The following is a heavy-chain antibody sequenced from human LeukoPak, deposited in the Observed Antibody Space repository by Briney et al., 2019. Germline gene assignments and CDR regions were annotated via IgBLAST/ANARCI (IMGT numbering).Heavy chain of an antibody. V-gene: IGHV4-34*01. CDR3: ARAQQQLVHFDY. D-gene: IGHD6-13*01. J-gene: IGHJ4*02. Sequence: SETLSLTCAVYGGSFSGYYWSWIRQPPGKGLEWIGEINHSGSTNYNPSLKSRVTISVDRSKNQFSLKLSSVTAADTAVYYCARAQQQLVHFDYWGQGTLVTVSS. CDR2: INHSGST. CDR1: GGSFSGYY.